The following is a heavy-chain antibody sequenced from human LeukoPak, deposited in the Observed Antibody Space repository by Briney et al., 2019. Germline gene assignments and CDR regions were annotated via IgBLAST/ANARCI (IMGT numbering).Heavy chain of an antibody. Sequence: GGSLRLSCAANGFNFDDYVMHWVRQAPGKGLEWVAGINWNEGAIGYADSVKGRFTISRDNAKNSLYLQMNSLRAEDTALYYCAKDISYGSGSNLFDYWGQGTPVTVSS. CDR2: INWNEGAI. J-gene: IGHJ4*02. CDR1: GFNFDDYV. V-gene: IGHV3-9*01. D-gene: IGHD3-10*01. CDR3: AKDISYGSGSNLFDY.